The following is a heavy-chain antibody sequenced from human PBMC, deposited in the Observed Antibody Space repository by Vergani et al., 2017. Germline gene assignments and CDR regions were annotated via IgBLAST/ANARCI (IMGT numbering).Heavy chain of an antibody. CDR2: ISAYNGNT. D-gene: IGHD6-19*01. V-gene: IGHV1-18*01. CDR3: AREHGVDGTILNDYYYYMDV. CDR1: GYTFTSYG. Sequence: VQLVQSGAEVKKPGASVKVSCKASGYTFTSYGISWVRQAPGQGLEWMGWISAYNGNTNYAQKLQGRVTMTTDTSTSTAYMELRSRRSDDTAVYYCAREHGVDGTILNDYYYYMDVWGKGTTVTVSS. J-gene: IGHJ6*03.